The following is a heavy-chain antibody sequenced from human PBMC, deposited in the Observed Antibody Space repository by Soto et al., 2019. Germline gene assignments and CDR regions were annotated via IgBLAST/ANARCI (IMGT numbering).Heavy chain of an antibody. CDR2: INHSGST. J-gene: IGHJ5*02. CDR3: ARGSIIVVEPNWFDP. V-gene: IGHV4-34*01. Sequence: QVQLQQWGAGLLKPSETLSLTCAVYGGSFSGYYWSWIRQPPGKGLEWIGEINHSGSTNYNPSLKSRVTISVYTSKNQFSLKLSSVTAADTAVYYCARGSIIVVEPNWFDPWGQGTLVTVSS. CDR1: GGSFSGYY. D-gene: IGHD2-15*01.